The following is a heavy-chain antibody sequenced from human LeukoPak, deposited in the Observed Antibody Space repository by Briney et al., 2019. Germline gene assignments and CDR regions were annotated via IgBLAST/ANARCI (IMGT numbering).Heavy chain of an antibody. V-gene: IGHV1-2*02. CDR1: GYTFTGYY. CDR2: INPNSGGT. D-gene: IGHD1-20*01. Sequence: GASVKVSCRASGYTFTGYYMYWVRQAPGQGLEWMGWINPNSGGTNYAQKFQGRVTMTRDTSISTAYMELSRLRSDDTAVYYCARGYNWNGAAFDIWGQGTMVTVSS. CDR3: ARGYNWNGAAFDI. J-gene: IGHJ3*02.